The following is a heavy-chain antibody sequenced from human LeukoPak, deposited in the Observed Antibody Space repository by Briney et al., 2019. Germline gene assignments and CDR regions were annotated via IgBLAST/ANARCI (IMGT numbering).Heavy chain of an antibody. V-gene: IGHV3-7*01. Sequence: GGSLRLSCAASGFTFSSYWMSWVRQAPGKGLEWVANIKQDGSEKYYVDSVKGRFTISRDNAKNSLYLQMNSLRAEDTAVYYCARQGLAVVVPAAHDYWGQGTLVTVFS. D-gene: IGHD2-2*01. CDR2: IKQDGSEK. CDR1: GFTFSSYW. CDR3: ARQGLAVVVPAAHDY. J-gene: IGHJ4*02.